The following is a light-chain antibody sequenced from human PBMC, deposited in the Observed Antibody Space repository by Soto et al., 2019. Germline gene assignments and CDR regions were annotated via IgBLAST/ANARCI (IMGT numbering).Light chain of an antibody. Sequence: QAVVTQPPSVSGAPGQRVTISCTGSSSNIGGGYDVHWYQQLPGTAPKLLIYGNSNRPSGVPDRFSGSKSGTSASLAITGFQAEDEADYYCQSYYSSLSGHVVFGGGTKLTVL. CDR3: QSYYSSLSGHVV. V-gene: IGLV1-40*01. J-gene: IGLJ2*01. CDR1: SSNIGGGYD. CDR2: GNS.